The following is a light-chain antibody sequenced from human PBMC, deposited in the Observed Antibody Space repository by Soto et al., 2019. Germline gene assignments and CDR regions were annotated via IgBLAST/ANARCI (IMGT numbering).Light chain of an antibody. CDR1: QSVSSY. J-gene: IGKJ5*01. CDR2: DAS. V-gene: IGKV3-15*01. CDR3: QQYYNWPPIT. Sequence: EIVLTQSPGTLSLSPGERATLSCRASQSVSSYLAWYQQKPGQAPRLLIYDASNRATGIPARFSGSGSGTEFTLTISSLQSEDFAVYCCQQYYNWPPITFGQGTRLEIK.